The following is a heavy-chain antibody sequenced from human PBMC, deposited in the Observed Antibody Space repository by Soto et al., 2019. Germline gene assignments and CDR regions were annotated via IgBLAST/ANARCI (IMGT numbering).Heavy chain of an antibody. CDR3: ARGTLRDTAFDI. J-gene: IGHJ3*02. V-gene: IGHV1-69*06. Sequence: SVKVSCKASGGTFSSYSISWVRQAPGQGLEWMGGIIPIFGTANYAQKFQGRVTITADKSTSTAYMELSSLRSEDTAVYYCARGTLRDTAFDIWGQGTMVTVSS. D-gene: IGHD5-12*01. CDR2: IIPIFGTA. CDR1: GGTFSSYS.